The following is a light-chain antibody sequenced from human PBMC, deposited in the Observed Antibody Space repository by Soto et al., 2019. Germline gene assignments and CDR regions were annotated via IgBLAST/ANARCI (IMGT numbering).Light chain of an antibody. CDR3: HQRRAWPLT. CDR1: QSIRTY. J-gene: IGKJ4*01. Sequence: EFVLTQSPATLSLSPGESATLSCRASQSIRTYLTWYQQKPGQAPRVLIYDTSKRATGIPARFSGSGSGTDFTLTISNLESEDFAVYYCHQRRAWPLTFGGGTKIEIK. CDR2: DTS. V-gene: IGKV3-11*01.